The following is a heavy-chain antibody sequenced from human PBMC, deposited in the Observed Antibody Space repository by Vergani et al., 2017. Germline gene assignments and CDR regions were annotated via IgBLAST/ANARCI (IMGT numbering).Heavy chain of an antibody. CDR1: GFTFDDYA. CDR3: ARDREVVVAVTREVYYYYYMDV. D-gene: IGHD2-15*01. J-gene: IGHJ6*03. V-gene: IGHV3-9*01. Sequence: EVQLVESGGGLVQPGRSLRLSCAASGFTFDDYAMHWVRQAPGKGLEWVSGISWNSGSIGYADSVKGRFTISRDNAKNSLYLQMNSLRAEDTAVYYCARDREVVVAVTREVYYYYYMDVWGKGTTVTVSS. CDR2: ISWNSGSI.